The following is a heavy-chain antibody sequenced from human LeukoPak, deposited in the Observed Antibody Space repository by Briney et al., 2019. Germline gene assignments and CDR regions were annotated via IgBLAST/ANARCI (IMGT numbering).Heavy chain of an antibody. CDR1: GFVYTAFW. J-gene: IGHJ4*02. CDR2: IKQDGSEK. V-gene: IGHV3-7*01. D-gene: IGHD3-22*01. Sequence: PGGSLRLSCTASGFVYTAFWMSWVRQVPGKGLEWVANIKQDGSEKYYVDSVSGRFTISRDNTKNTLFPQMDNLRADDTAVYYCARESVRRISMRAKGYFDYWGRGTRVTVSS. CDR3: ARESVRRISMRAKGYFDY.